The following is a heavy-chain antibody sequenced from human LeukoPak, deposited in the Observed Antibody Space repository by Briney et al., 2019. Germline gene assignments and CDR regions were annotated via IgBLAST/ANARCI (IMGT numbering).Heavy chain of an antibody. Sequence: ASVKVSCKVSGYTLTELSMHWVRQAPGKGLEWMGGFDPEDGETIYAQKFQGRVTMTRDTSTSTVYMELSSLRSEDTAVYYCARLTRNPRGFDPWGQGTLVTVSS. CDR2: FDPEDGET. CDR1: GYTLTELS. D-gene: IGHD1-14*01. J-gene: IGHJ5*02. CDR3: ARLTRNPRGFDP. V-gene: IGHV1-24*01.